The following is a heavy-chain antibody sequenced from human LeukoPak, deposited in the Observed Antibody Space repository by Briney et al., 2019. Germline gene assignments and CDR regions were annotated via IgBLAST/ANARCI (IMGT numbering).Heavy chain of an antibody. D-gene: IGHD6-6*01. J-gene: IGHJ4*02. Sequence: TGGSLRLSCAASGFTFSSYEMNWVRQAPGKGLEWVSYISGSGSAIYYADSVKGRFTISRDNAKNSLYLQMNSLRAEDTAVYYCARGLRGSSSGYWGQGTLVTVSS. V-gene: IGHV3-48*03. CDR2: ISGSGSAI. CDR3: ARGLRGSSSGY. CDR1: GFTFSSYE.